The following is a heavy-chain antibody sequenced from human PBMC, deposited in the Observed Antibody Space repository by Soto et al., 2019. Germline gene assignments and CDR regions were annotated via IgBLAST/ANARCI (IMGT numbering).Heavy chain of an antibody. CDR2: IIPIFGTA. CDR3: ARGSDYDSSGYYYSWFDP. D-gene: IGHD3-22*01. J-gene: IGHJ5*02. V-gene: IGHV1-69*13. CDR1: GYTFASYA. Sequence: ASVKVSCKASGYTFASYAISWVRQAPGQGLEWMGGIIPIFGTANYAQKFQGRVTITADESTSTAYMELSSLRSEDTAVYYCARGSDYDSSGYYYSWFDPWGQGTLVTVSS.